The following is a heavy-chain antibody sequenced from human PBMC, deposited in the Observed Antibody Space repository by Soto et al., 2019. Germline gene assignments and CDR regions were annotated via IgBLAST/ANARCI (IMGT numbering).Heavy chain of an antibody. CDR2: IYYSGST. CDR3: ARGGVTTLSDAFDI. V-gene: IGHV4-31*03. D-gene: IGHD4-17*01. J-gene: IGHJ3*02. CDR1: GGSISSGGYY. Sequence: PSETLSHTCTVSGGSISSGGYYWSWIRQHPGKGLEWIGYIYYSGSTYYNPSLKSRVTISVDTSKNQFSLKLSSVTAADTAVYYCARGGVTTLSDAFDIWGQGTMVTVSS.